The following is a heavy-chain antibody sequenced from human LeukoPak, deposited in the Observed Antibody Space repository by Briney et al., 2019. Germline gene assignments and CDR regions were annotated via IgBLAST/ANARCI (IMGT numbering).Heavy chain of an antibody. CDR2: IYSGGST. CDR1: GFTVSSNY. J-gene: IGHJ5*02. D-gene: IGHD3-10*01. Sequence: PGGSLRLSCAASGFTVSSNYMSWVRQAPGKGLEWVSVIYSGGSTYYADSVKGRFTISRDNSKNTLYLQMNSLRAEDTAVYYCARDRDYYGFDPWGQGTLVTFSS. V-gene: IGHV3-53*01. CDR3: ARDRDYYGFDP.